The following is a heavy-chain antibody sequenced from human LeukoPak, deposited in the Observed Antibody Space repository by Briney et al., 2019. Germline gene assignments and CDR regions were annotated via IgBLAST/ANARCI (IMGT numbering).Heavy chain of an antibody. CDR1: GGSFSGYY. D-gene: IGHD2-15*01. V-gene: IGHV4-34*09. Sequence: PSETLSLTCAVYGGSFSGYYWSWIRQPPGKGLEWIGEINHSGSTNYDPSLKSRVTISVDTSKNQFSLKLSSVTAADTAVYYCARMRGVAAKGPPFDYWGQGTLVTVSS. CDR3: ARMRGVAAKGPPFDY. J-gene: IGHJ4*02. CDR2: INHSGST.